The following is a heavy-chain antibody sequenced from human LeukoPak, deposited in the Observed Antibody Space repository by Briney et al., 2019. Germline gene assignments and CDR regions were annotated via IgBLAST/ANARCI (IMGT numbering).Heavy chain of an antibody. D-gene: IGHD3-3*01. CDR3: AKRGDVLRFLEWLLLDYFDY. CDR2: FDPEDSKT. Sequence: ASVKVSCKVSGYTLTELPIHWVRQAPGKGLEWMGGFDPEDSKTIYAQKFQGRVTMTEDTSTDTAYMELNSLRAEDTAVYYCAKRGDVLRFLEWLLLDYFDYWGQGTLVTVSS. CDR1: GYTLTELP. V-gene: IGHV1-24*01. J-gene: IGHJ4*02.